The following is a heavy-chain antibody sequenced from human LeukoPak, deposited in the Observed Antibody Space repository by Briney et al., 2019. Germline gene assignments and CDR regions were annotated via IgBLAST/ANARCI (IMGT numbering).Heavy chain of an antibody. CDR3: ARDSVLRGDAFDI. D-gene: IGHD2-8*02. Sequence: SVKVSCKASGGTFSSYAISWVRQAPGQGLEWMGGIIPIFGTANYAQKFQGRVTITADESTSTAYMELSSLRSEDTAVYYCARDSVLRGDAFDIWGQGTMVTVSS. V-gene: IGHV1-69*13. J-gene: IGHJ3*02. CDR1: GGTFSSYA. CDR2: IIPIFGTA.